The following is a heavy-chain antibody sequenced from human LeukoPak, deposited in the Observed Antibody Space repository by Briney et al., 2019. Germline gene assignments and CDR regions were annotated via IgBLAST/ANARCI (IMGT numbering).Heavy chain of an antibody. CDR2: INPSGGST. D-gene: IGHD4-17*01. V-gene: IGHV1-46*01. Sequence: ASVKVSCKASGYTFTSYYMHWVRQAPGQGLEWMGIINPSGGSTSYAQKFQGRVTMTRDTSTSTVYMELSSLRSEDTAVYYCAREIDYGDYVEEIFDYWGQGTLVTVSS. CDR1: GYTFTSYY. CDR3: AREIDYGDYVEEIFDY. J-gene: IGHJ4*02.